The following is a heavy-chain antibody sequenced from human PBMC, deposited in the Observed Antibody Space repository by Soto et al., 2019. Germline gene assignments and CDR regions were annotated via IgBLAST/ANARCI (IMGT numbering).Heavy chain of an antibody. Sequence: QVQLVQSGAEVTKPGASVKVSCKASGYSFTGYYMHWVRQAPGQGLEWMGWIHPNSGVTNFAQKFQGRVTMTRDTSITTAYMEVSRLRSDDTAVYYCARGECESGFAKDYWGQGTLVTVSS. CDR3: ARGECESGFAKDY. J-gene: IGHJ4*02. CDR1: GYSFTGYY. D-gene: IGHD5-12*01. V-gene: IGHV1-2*02. CDR2: IHPNSGVT.